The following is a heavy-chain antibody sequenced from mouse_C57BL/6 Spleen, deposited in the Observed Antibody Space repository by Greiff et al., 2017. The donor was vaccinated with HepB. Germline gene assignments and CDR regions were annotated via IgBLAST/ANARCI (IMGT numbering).Heavy chain of an antibody. J-gene: IGHJ3*01. V-gene: IGHV1-26*01. CDR1: GYTFTDYY. Sequence: VQLQQSGPELVKPGASVKISCKASGYTFTDYYMNWVKQSQGKSLEWIGDINPNNGGTSYNQKFKGKATLTVDKSSSTAYMELRSLTSEDSAVYYCARRENWDGFAYWGQGTLVTVSA. CDR3: ARRENWDGFAY. D-gene: IGHD4-1*01. CDR2: INPNNGGT.